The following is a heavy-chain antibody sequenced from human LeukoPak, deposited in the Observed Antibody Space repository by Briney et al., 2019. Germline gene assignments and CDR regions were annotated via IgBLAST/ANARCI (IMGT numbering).Heavy chain of an antibody. CDR1: GGSMSSYY. V-gene: IGHV4-59*06. CDR2: IYYSGST. CDR3: ARRVSVDSSENWFDP. Sequence: SETLSLTCTVSGGSMSSYYWSWIRQPAGKGLEWIGYIYYSGSTYYNPSLKSRVTISVDTSKNQFSLKLSSVTAADTAVYYCARRVSVDSSENWFDPWGQGTLVTVSS. J-gene: IGHJ5*02. D-gene: IGHD3-22*01.